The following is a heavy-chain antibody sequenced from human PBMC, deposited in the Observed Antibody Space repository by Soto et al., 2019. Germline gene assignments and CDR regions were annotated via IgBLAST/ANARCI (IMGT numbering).Heavy chain of an antibody. J-gene: IGHJ3*02. V-gene: IGHV3-30*18. CDR1: GFTFSSYG. Sequence: QVQLVESGGGVVQPGRSLRLSCAASGFTFSSYGIHWVRQAPGKGLEWVAVISYDGNNKYYADSVKGRFTISRDNSKKTLYLQMNSLRAEDTAVYYCAKNGPSSGSGAFDIWGQGTMVTVSS. D-gene: IGHD3-10*01. CDR3: AKNGPSSGSGAFDI. CDR2: ISYDGNNK.